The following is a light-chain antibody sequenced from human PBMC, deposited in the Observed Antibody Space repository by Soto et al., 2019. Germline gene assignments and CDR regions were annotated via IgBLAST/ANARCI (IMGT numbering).Light chain of an antibody. V-gene: IGKV1-9*01. J-gene: IGKJ4*01. CDR1: QGISSY. CDR2: AAS. CDR3: QQYNNWPLT. Sequence: DIQVRQSPSSLSASVGDRVTITCRASQGISSYLAWYQQKPGKAPKLLIYAASTLQSGVPSRFSGSGSGTDFTLTISSLQSEDFAVYYCQQYNNWPLTFGGGTKVDIK.